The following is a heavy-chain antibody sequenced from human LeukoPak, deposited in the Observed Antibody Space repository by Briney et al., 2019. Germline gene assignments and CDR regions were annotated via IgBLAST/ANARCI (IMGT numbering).Heavy chain of an antibody. D-gene: IGHD6-19*01. J-gene: IGHJ4*02. CDR3: ARGAVAGRRFDY. CDR1: GYTFTSYY. CDR2: VNPSGGST. Sequence: ASAKVSCKASGYTFTSYYMHWVRQAPGQGLEWMGIVNPSGGSTTYAQKFQGRVTMTRDTSTSTVYVDLSSLRSEDTAVYYCARGAVAGRRFDYWGQGTLATVSS. V-gene: IGHV1-46*03.